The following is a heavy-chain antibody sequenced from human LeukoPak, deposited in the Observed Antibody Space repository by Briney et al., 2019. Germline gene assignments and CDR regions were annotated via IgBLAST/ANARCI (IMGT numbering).Heavy chain of an antibody. CDR2: IKHDGSEK. V-gene: IGHV3-7*01. CDR3: AKDGLVWFGELN. D-gene: IGHD3-10*01. J-gene: IGHJ4*02. Sequence: GGSLRLSCAASGFTFSSYWMSWVRQAPGKGLEWVANIKHDGSEKYYVDSVKGRFTISRDNAKNSLCLQMNSLRAEDTAVYYCAKDGLVWFGELNWGQGTLVTVSS. CDR1: GFTFSSYW.